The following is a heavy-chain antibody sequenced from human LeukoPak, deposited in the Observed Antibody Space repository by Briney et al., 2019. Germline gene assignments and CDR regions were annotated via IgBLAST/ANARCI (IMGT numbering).Heavy chain of an antibody. V-gene: IGHV3-74*01. CDR2: INSDGSST. CDR1: GFTFSSYW. D-gene: IGHD2-15*01. CDR3: ASGRYNSGGYFFDY. J-gene: IGHJ4*02. Sequence: PGGSLRLSCAASGFTFSSYWIHWVRQPPGNGLVWVSRINSDGSSTSYADSVEGRLTISRDNAKNTLYTRMNRLRGEGTAVYFCASGRYNSGGYFFDYWGQGTLVTVSS.